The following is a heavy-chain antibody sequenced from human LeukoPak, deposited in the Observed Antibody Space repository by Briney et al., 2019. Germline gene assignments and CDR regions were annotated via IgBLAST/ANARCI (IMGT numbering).Heavy chain of an antibody. Sequence: SETLSLTCTVSGGSISSYYWSWIRQPAGKGLEWIGRIDTSGSTNYNPSLKSRVTISVDKSENQFSLKLSSVTAADTAVYYCARDYYGSGSYDYWGQGTLVTVSS. CDR2: IDTSGST. CDR1: GGSISSYY. J-gene: IGHJ4*02. CDR3: ARDYYGSGSYDY. V-gene: IGHV4-4*07. D-gene: IGHD3-10*01.